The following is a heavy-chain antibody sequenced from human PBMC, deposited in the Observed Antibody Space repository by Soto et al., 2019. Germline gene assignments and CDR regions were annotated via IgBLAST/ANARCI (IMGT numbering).Heavy chain of an antibody. CDR1: GFRFSSYG. CDR3: GNGDSSGYEYFQH. CDR2: ISSGSSFI. V-gene: IGHV3-21*01. J-gene: IGHJ1*01. D-gene: IGHD3-22*01. Sequence: EVLLVGSGGGPVKPGGSLRLSCTASGFRFSSYGMNWVRQAPGKGLEWVSSISSGSSFIYYADSVKGRFTISRDNAKNSLYLQMNSLRADDTAVYYCGNGDSSGYEYFQHWGHGTLVTVSS.